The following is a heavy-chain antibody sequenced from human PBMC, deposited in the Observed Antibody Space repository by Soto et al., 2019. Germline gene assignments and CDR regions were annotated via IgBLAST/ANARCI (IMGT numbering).Heavy chain of an antibody. CDR1: GYTFREYS. CDR3: VRGRRDDSAYSPFDY. V-gene: IGHV1-3*01. D-gene: IGHD3-22*01. J-gene: IGHJ4*02. CDR2: ITAGNGDT. Sequence: QVQVVQSEAELKEPETSVQLSCKTSGYTFREYSLKWVRQAPGQRLERMGWITAGNGDTKHSQKFEGRLTLTRDTSANMAYMLLGGLRPEDTAMYYCVRGRRDDSAYSPFDYWGQGTLVTVSS.